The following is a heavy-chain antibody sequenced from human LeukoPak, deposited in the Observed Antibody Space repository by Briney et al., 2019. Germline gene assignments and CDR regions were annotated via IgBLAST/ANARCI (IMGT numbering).Heavy chain of an antibody. J-gene: IGHJ4*02. CDR1: GGTFSSYA. V-gene: IGHV1-69*13. D-gene: IGHD3-10*01. Sequence: GASVKVSCKASGGTFSSYAISWVRQAPGQGLEWMGGIIPIFGTANYAQKFQGRVTITADESTSTAYMELSSLRSEDTAVYYCARDRYYGSGSYQSFDYWGQGTLVTVSS. CDR3: ARDRYYGSGSYQSFDY. CDR2: IIPIFGTA.